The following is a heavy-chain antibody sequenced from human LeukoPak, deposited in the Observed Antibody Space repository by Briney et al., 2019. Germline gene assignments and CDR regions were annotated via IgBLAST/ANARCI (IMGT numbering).Heavy chain of an antibody. CDR3: AAEERRGELKAY. CDR1: GFTLTSSA. CDR2: IVVGSGNT. V-gene: IGHV1-58*02. D-gene: IGHD1-26*01. J-gene: IGHJ4*02. Sequence: SVKVSCKASGFTLTSSAMQWVRQARGQRLEWIGWIVVGSGNTNYAQKFQERVTITRDMSTNTAYMELSSLRSEDTAVYYCAAEERRGELKAYWGQGTLVTVSS.